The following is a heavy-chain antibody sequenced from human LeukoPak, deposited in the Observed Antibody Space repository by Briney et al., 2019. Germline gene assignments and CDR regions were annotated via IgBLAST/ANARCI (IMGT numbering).Heavy chain of an antibody. CDR2: IYTSGST. CDR1: GGSISSYY. V-gene: IGHV4-4*07. Sequence: SETLSLTCTVSGGSISSYYWSWIRQPAGKGLEWIGRIYTSGSTNYNPSLKSRVTMSVDTSKNQFSLKLSSVTAADTAVYYCARVNGEGSSWYDPYDYYYGMDVRGQGTTVTVSS. D-gene: IGHD6-13*01. J-gene: IGHJ6*02. CDR3: ARVNGEGSSWYDPYDYYYGMDV.